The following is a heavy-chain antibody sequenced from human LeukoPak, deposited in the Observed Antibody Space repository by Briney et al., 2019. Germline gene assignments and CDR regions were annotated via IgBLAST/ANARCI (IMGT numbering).Heavy chain of an antibody. CDR3: ARGDSSNWLGAAFEI. CDR1: GGSISSYY. J-gene: IGHJ3*02. Sequence: SSETLSLTCTVSGGSISSYYWSWIRQPPGKGLEWIGYIYYSGSTNYNPSLKSRVTISVDTSKNQFSLKLSSVTAADAAVYYCARGDSSNWLGAAFEIWGQGTTVTVSS. D-gene: IGHD6-13*01. V-gene: IGHV4-59*01. CDR2: IYYSGST.